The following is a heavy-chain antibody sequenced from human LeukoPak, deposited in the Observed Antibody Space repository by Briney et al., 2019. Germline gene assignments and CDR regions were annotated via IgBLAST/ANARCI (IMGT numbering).Heavy chain of an antibody. J-gene: IGHJ5*02. V-gene: IGHV1-46*01. CDR2: INPSSGRT. CDR3: ARGGLPARSWFDP. Sequence: ASVKLSFTASGYTFTIYYMNWVRHAPGQGLEWMGIINPSSGRTTYAQKFQGRVTMTRDTSTSTVYMELTSLRSEDTAVFYCARGGLPARSWFDPWGQGTLVTVCS. CDR1: GYTFTIYY. D-gene: IGHD3/OR15-3a*01.